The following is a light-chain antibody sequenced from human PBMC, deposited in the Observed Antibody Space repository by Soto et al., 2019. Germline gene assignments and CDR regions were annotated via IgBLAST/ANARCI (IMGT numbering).Light chain of an antibody. CDR2: GAS. V-gene: IGKV3-15*01. Sequence: EIVMTQSPATLSVSPGERATLSCRASQSVSSHLAWYQHKPGQPPRLLLYGASIRISGIPARFSGSGSGTEFTLTINSLQSEDFAVYYCQQYDKRPGTFGQGTKVEIK. J-gene: IGKJ1*01. CDR3: QQYDKRPGT. CDR1: QSVSSH.